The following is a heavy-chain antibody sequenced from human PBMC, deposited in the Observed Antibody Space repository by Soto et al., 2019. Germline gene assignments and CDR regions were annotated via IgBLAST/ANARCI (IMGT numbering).Heavy chain of an antibody. J-gene: IGHJ4*02. V-gene: IGHV4-59*08. CDR1: GGSISSYY. D-gene: IGHD2-8*01. CDR3: ARLYGLDFNPHFDY. CDR2: IYYSGST. Sequence: PSETLSLTCTVSGGSISSYYWSWIRQHPGKGLEWIGYIYYSGSTNYNPSLKSRVTISVDTSKNQFSLKLSSVTAADTAVYYCARLYGLDFNPHFDYWGQGTLVTVSS.